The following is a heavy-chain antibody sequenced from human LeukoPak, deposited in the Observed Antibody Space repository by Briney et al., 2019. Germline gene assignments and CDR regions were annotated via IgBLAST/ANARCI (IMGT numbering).Heavy chain of an antibody. CDR3: ARDKGIDLPPMDI. V-gene: IGHV1-69*01. CDR2: IIPIFGTA. Sequence: SVKVSCKASGGTFSSYAISWVRQAPGQGLEWMGGIIPIFGTANYAQKFQGRVTITANESTSTAYMELSSLRSEDTAVYYCARDKGIDLPPMDIWGQGTMVTVSS. J-gene: IGHJ3*02. CDR1: GGTFSSYA.